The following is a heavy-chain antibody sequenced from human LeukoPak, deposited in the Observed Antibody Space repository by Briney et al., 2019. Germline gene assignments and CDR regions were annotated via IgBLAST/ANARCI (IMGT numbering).Heavy chain of an antibody. J-gene: IGHJ6*03. Sequence: GGSLRLSCAASGFTVSSNYMSWVRQAPGKGLEWVANIKQDGSEKYYVDSVKGRFTISRDNAKNTLYLQMNSLRAEDTAVYYCARDFQGYYYYMDVWGKGTTVTVSS. V-gene: IGHV3-7*01. CDR1: GFTVSSNY. CDR2: IKQDGSEK. CDR3: ARDFQGYYYYMDV.